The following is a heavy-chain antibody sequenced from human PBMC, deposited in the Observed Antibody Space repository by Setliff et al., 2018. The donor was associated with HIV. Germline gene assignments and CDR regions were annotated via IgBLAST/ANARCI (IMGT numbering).Heavy chain of an antibody. CDR1: GLTDTYNY. CDR3: ARGRNRNYVVYGMDV. Sequence: PGGSLRLSCAASGLTDTYNYMSWVRQAPGKGLEWVSVIYAGGSTYYADSVKGRSTISRDNSKNMLYLQMDSLRAEDTAVYYCARGRNRNYVVYGMDVWGQGTTVTVSS. D-gene: IGHD1-7*01. CDR2: IYAGGST. V-gene: IGHV3-53*01. J-gene: IGHJ6*02.